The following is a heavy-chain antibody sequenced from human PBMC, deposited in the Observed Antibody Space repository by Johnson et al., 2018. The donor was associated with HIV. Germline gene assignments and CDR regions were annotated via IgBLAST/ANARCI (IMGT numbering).Heavy chain of an antibody. CDR2: ISSSGSTI. Sequence: QVQLVESGGTLVEPGGSLTLSCAASGFIFRDYYMSWIRQAPGKGLEWVSYISSSGSTIYYADSVKGRFTNSRDNANNSVYLQMNSLRAEDTALYYCAKEMTVGTTTAFDIWGQGTMVTVSS. V-gene: IGHV3-11*01. J-gene: IGHJ3*02. CDR3: AKEMTVGTTTAFDI. CDR1: GFIFRDYY. D-gene: IGHD1-7*01.